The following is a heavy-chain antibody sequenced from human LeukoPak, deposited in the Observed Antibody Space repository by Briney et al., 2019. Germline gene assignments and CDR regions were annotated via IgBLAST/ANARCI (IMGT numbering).Heavy chain of an antibody. CDR3: AKGSYYDSSGSFYFDY. CDR2: IWYDGSER. V-gene: IGHV3-33*06. Sequence: GGSLRLSCTTSKFTFNSYGIFWVRQAPGKGLEWVAVIWYDGSERYYPNSVKGRFTISRDNSKNTLYVQVNSLGTEDTAAYYCAKGSYYDSSGSFYFDYWGQGTLVTVSS. J-gene: IGHJ4*02. D-gene: IGHD3-22*01. CDR1: KFTFNSYG.